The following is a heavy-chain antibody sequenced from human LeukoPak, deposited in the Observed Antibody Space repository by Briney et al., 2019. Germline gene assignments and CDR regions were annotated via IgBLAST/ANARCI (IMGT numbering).Heavy chain of an antibody. V-gene: IGHV3-7*03. Sequence: GGSLRLSCAASGFTVSSNYMNWVRQVPGRGPEWVANVNRDGSETYYLDSVKGRFTISKDNAKNSLYLQMNSLRAEDTALYHCARNNGMDVWGQGTTVIVSS. J-gene: IGHJ6*02. CDR3: ARNNGMDV. CDR2: VNRDGSET. CDR1: GFTVSSNY.